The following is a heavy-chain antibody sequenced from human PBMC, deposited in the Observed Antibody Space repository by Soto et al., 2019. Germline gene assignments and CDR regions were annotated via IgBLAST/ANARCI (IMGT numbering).Heavy chain of an antibody. D-gene: IGHD3-22*01. CDR2: INSYNGNT. Sequence: ASVKVSCKASGYTFTSYAMHWVRQAPGQRLEWMGWINSYNGNTNYAQKLQGRVTMTTDTSTSTAYMELRSLRSDDTAVYYCARDYTMIVVVMGYWGQGTLVTVS. CDR3: ARDYTMIVVVMGY. V-gene: IGHV1-18*01. J-gene: IGHJ4*02. CDR1: GYTFTSYA.